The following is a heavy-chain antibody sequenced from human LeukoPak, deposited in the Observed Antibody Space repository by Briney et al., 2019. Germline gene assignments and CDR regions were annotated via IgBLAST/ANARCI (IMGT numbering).Heavy chain of an antibody. V-gene: IGHV3-30*02. J-gene: IGHJ3*02. CDR1: GFKFAYLG. Sequence: GGSLRLSCAASGFKFAYLGMHELRQAPGKGLEWVASVRFDGNNKYYADSVKGRFTISRDNSKNTLYLQMDSLRREDTSIYYCAKVRLLLCSWDDVFESWGQGTMVTVSS. CDR3: AKVRLLLCSWDDVFES. CDR2: VRFDGNNK. D-gene: IGHD6-13*01.